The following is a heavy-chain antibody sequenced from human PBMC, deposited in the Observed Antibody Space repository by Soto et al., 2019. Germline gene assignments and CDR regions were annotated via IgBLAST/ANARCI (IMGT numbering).Heavy chain of an antibody. Sequence: PGGSLRLSCAASGFTFSGYGVHWVRQAPGKGPEWVAVISYDGSNKYYADSVKGRFTISRDNSKNTLYLQMNSLRAEDTAVYYCAKDQSDYGVFDYWGQGTLVTVSS. CDR3: AKDQSDYGVFDY. J-gene: IGHJ4*02. CDR2: ISYDGSNK. V-gene: IGHV3-30*18. CDR1: GFTFSGYG. D-gene: IGHD4-17*01.